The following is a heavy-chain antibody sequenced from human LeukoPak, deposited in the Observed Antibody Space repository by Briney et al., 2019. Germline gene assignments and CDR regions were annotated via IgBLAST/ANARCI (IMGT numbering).Heavy chain of an antibody. CDR3: VRSGAVAGSRGYYYFYYYMDV. CDR2: INPNTGAT. CDR1: GGTFSSYA. V-gene: IGHV1-2*02. Sequence: ASVKVSCKASGGTFSSYAISWVRQAPGQGLEWMGWINPNTGATSYAQKFQGRVTMTRDTSINTAYMELSRLRGDDTAVYYCVRSGAVAGSRGYYYFYYYMDVWAKGTTVTISS. D-gene: IGHD6-19*01. J-gene: IGHJ6*03.